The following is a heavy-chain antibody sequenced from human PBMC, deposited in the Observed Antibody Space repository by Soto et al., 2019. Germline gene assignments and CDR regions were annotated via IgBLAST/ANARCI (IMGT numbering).Heavy chain of an antibody. J-gene: IGHJ4*02. CDR3: ARSYDFWSGYHDY. CDR1: GFTFSTYD. D-gene: IGHD3-3*01. V-gene: IGHV3-48*01. Sequence: PGGSLRLSCAASGFTFSTYDMNWVRQAPGKGLEWVSYNSSRSGTIYYADSVKGRFTISRDNAKNSLYLQMNSLRAEDTAVYYCARSYDFWSGYHDYWGLGTLVTVSS. CDR2: NSSRSGTI.